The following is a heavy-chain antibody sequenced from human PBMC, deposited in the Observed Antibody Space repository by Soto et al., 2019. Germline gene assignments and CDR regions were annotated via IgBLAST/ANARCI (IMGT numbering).Heavy chain of an antibody. CDR1: GFTFSSYS. J-gene: IGHJ5*02. V-gene: IGHV3-21*01. CDR3: AFDPITMIALPWFDP. CDR2: ISSSSSYI. D-gene: IGHD3-22*01. Sequence: PGGSLRLSCAASGFTFSSYSMNWVRQAPGKGLEWVSSISSSSSYIYYADSVKGRFTISRDNAKNSLYLQMNSLRAEDTAVYYCAFDPITMIALPWFDPWGQGTLVTVSS.